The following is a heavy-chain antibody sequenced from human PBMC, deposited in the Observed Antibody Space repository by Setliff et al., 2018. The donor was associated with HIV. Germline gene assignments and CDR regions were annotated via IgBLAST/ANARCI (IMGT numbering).Heavy chain of an antibody. J-gene: IGHJ3*02. Sequence: PGGSLRLSCAASGFTFSRYGMHWVRQAPGKGLEWVARLKSNAEGGTADYAAPVRRRFTISRDDSKNTLYLLMNSLKVEDTAVYYCTTLLSGVGTDVFDIWGQGTMVTVSS. V-gene: IGHV3-15*01. CDR2: LKSNAEGGTA. CDR1: GFTFSRYG. CDR3: TTLLSGVGTDVFDI. D-gene: IGHD2-15*01.